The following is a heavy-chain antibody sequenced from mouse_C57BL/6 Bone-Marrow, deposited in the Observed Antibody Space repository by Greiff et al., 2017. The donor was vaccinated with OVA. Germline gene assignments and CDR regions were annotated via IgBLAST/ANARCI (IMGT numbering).Heavy chain of an antibody. J-gene: IGHJ2*01. CDR1: GFNIKDDY. CDR3: TPTPDYFDY. Sequence: EVKLQESGAELVRPGASVKLSCTASGFNIKDDYMHWVKQRPEQGLEWIGWIDPENGDTEYASKFQGKATITADTSSNTAYLQLSSLTSEDTAVYYCTPTPDYFDYWGQGTTLTVSS. CDR2: IDPENGDT. V-gene: IGHV14-4*01.